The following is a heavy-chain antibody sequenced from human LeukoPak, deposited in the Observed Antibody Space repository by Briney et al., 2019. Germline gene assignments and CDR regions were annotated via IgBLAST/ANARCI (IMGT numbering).Heavy chain of an antibody. D-gene: IGHD5-12*01. Sequence: GGSLRLSCAVSGITLSNYGMSWVRQAPGKGLEWVAGISDRGGTTNYADSVKGRFTISRDNPKNTLYLQMNSLRAEDTAVYYCARGGYSGYAFDNWGRGTLVTVSP. CDR2: ISDRGGTT. V-gene: IGHV3-23*01. CDR1: GITLSNYG. CDR3: ARGGYSGYAFDN. J-gene: IGHJ4*02.